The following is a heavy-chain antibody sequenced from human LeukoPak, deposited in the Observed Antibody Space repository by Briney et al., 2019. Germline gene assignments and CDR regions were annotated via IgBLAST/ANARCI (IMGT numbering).Heavy chain of an antibody. CDR3: AKDGGGYDILTGYYTKYYFDY. V-gene: IGHV3-23*01. D-gene: IGHD3-9*01. J-gene: IGHJ4*02. CDR1: GFTFSSYA. Sequence: GGSLRLSCAASGFTFSSYAMSWVRQAPGKGLEWVSAISGSGSSTYYADSVKGRFTISRDNSKNTLYLQMNSLRAEDTAVYYCAKDGGGYDILTGYYTKYYFDYWGQGTLVTVSS. CDR2: ISGSGSST.